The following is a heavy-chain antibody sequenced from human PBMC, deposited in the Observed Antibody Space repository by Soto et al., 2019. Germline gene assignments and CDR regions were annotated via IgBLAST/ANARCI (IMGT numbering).Heavy chain of an antibody. CDR1: GGSLSSSSYY. CDR3: ATRESAVAGTLGYYYHGMDV. Sequence: SDTLSLTCTVSGGSLSSSSYYWGWIRQPPGKGLEWIGSIYYSGSTYYNPSLKSRVTISVDTSKNQFSLKLSSVTAADTAVYYCATRESAVAGTLGYYYHGMDVWRQGTTVTVSS. D-gene: IGHD6-19*01. CDR2: IYYSGST. V-gene: IGHV4-39*01. J-gene: IGHJ6*02.